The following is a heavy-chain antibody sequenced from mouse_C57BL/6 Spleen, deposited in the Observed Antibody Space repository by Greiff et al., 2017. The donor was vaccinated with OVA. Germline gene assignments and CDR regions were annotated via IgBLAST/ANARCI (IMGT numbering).Heavy chain of an antibody. CDR1: GYTFTGYW. V-gene: IGHV1-7*01. CDR2: INPSSGYT. Sequence: VQLQQSGAELAKPGASVKLSCKASGYTFTGYWMHWVKQRPGQGLEWIGSINPSSGYTTYNQKFKDKATLTADKSSSTAYMQLSTLTYEDSAVYYCARRVTTVVATGDYWGQGTSLTVSS. D-gene: IGHD1-1*01. CDR3: ARRVTTVVATGDY. J-gene: IGHJ2*02.